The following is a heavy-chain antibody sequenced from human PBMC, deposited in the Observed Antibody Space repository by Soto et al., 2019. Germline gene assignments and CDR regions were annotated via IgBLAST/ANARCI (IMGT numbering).Heavy chain of an antibody. V-gene: IGHV3-66*01. Sequence: EVHLVESGGGLVQPGGSLRLSCTASGFIVSNTYVNWVRQAPGKGLEWVSVISNRGDTHYADSVRGRFSLSRDISDNTLHLQMNLLRVEDTAVYYCAREPRYCRGGSCSITGDAYDIWGQGTMVTVSS. D-gene: IGHD2-15*01. CDR3: AREPRYCRGGSCSITGDAYDI. CDR2: ISNRGDT. CDR1: GFIVSNTY. J-gene: IGHJ3*02.